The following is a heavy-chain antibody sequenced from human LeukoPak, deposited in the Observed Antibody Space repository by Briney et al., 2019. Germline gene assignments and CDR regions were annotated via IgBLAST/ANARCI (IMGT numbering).Heavy chain of an antibody. V-gene: IGHV3-66*01. J-gene: IGHJ3*02. Sequence: GGSLRLSCAASGFTVSTNYMSWVRQAPGKGLEWVSLIYSGGITQYADSVKGRSTISRDNSKNTLYLQMTSLRAEDTAVYHCARDGYYDSSGYRKHDGFDIWGQGTLVTVSS. CDR3: ARDGYYDSSGYRKHDGFDI. CDR1: GFTVSTNY. D-gene: IGHD3-22*01. CDR2: IYSGGIT.